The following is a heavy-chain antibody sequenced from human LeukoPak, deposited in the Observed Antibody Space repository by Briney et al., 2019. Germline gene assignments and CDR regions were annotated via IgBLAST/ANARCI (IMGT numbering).Heavy chain of an antibody. J-gene: IGHJ4*02. CDR2: IRYDGSNK. CDR1: GFTFSSYG. CDR3: AKGPRRDYDYVWGFDY. V-gene: IGHV3-30*02. Sequence: PGGSLRLSCAASGFTFSSYGMHWVRQTPDKGLEWVAFIRYDGSNKYYAESVKGRFTISRDNSKHTLYLQMNNLRAEDTAVYYCAKGPRRDYDYVWGFDYWGQGTLVTVSS. D-gene: IGHD3-16*01.